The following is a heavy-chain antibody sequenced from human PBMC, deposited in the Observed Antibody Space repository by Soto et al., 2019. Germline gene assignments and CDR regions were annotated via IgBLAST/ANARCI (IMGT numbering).Heavy chain of an antibody. J-gene: IGHJ5*02. CDR1: GYSFNRYA. Sequence: QVQLVQSGAEVKKPGASVKLSCKTSGYSFNRYAVQWVRQAPGQTFEWLGWIHTGDGDTKYSQKFRDRLNITRDTYTHTAYMELSNLRSEDTAIYYCARVPRYTSDVVQVPAVMFDDWFVPWGQRTLVTVTS. D-gene: IGHD3-16*01. CDR3: ARVPRYTSDVVQVPAVMFDDWFVP. V-gene: IGHV1-3*04. CDR2: IHTGDGDT.